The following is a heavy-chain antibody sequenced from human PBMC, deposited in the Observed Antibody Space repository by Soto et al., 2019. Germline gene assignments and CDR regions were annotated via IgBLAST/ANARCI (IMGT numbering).Heavy chain of an antibody. CDR3: AKDQDYDILTGYRDV. Sequence: GGSLRLSCAASGFTFSSYAMSWIRQAPGKGLEWVSAISGSGGSTYYADSVKGRFTISRDNSKNTLYLQMNSLRAEDTAVYYCAKDQDYDILTGYRDVWGKGSTVTV. J-gene: IGHJ6*03. D-gene: IGHD3-9*01. CDR1: GFTFSSYA. CDR2: ISGSGGST. V-gene: IGHV3-23*01.